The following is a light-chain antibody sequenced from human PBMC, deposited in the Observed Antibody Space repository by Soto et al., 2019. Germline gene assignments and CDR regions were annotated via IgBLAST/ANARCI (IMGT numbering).Light chain of an antibody. V-gene: IGLV2-14*01. Sequence: QSVLTQPASVSGSPGQSITISCTGTSSDVGGYNYVSWYQQHPGKAPKLMIYDVNNRPSGVSNRFSGSKSGSTASLTISGLQAEDKADYYCGLYTNSLYVFVTGTMVTVL. J-gene: IGLJ1*01. CDR2: DVN. CDR1: SSDVGGYNY. CDR3: GLYTNSLYV.